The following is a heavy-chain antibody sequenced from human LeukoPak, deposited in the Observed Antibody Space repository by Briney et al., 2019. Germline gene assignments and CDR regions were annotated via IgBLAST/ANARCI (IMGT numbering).Heavy chain of an antibody. Sequence: SETLSLTCTVSGGSISSDNWWTWVRQSPGKGLEWIGEISHSGRTNYTPSLESRVTMSVDKSKNQFSLKLSSVTAADTAVYYCARDTAMVSYYYYYGMDVWGQGTTVTVSS. D-gene: IGHD5-18*01. CDR2: ISHSGRT. V-gene: IGHV4-4*02. J-gene: IGHJ6*02. CDR3: ARDTAMVSYYYYYGMDV. CDR1: GGSISSDNW.